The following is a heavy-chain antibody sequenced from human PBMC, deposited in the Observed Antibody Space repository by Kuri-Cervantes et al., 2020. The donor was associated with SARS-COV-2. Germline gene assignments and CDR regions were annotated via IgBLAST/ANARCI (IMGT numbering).Heavy chain of an antibody. CDR3: ASELSYYFDY. Sequence: GESLKISCAASGFTFSSYWMSWVRQAPGKGLEWVANIKQDGSEKYYVDSVKGRFTISRDNAKNSLYLQMNSLRAEDTAVYYCASELSYYFDYWGQGTLVTVSS. D-gene: IGHD2-2*01. V-gene: IGHV3-7*01. CDR2: IKQDGSEK. J-gene: IGHJ4*02. CDR1: GFTFSSYW.